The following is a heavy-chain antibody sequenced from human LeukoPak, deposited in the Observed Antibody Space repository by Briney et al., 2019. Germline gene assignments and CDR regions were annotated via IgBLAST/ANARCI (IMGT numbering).Heavy chain of an antibody. Sequence: GGSLRLSCAASGFTFSSYWMSWVRQAPGKGLEWVANIKQDGSEKYYVDSVKGRFTISRDNAKNSLYLQMNSLRAEDTAVYYCASAKPVTRYSSGWYEAWGQGTLVTVSS. CDR2: IKQDGSEK. CDR3: ASAKPVTRYSSGWYEA. J-gene: IGHJ5*02. D-gene: IGHD6-19*01. CDR1: GFTFSSYW. V-gene: IGHV3-7*01.